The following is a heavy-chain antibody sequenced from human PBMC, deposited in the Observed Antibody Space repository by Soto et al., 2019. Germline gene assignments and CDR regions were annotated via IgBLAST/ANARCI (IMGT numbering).Heavy chain of an antibody. CDR2: IFYSGST. J-gene: IGHJ4*02. CDR1: GGSISSYY. Sequence: QVQLQESGPGLVKPSETLSLTCTVSGGSISSYYWSWVRQPPGKGLEWIGYIFYSGSTNYNPSLKRRVTISVDTSKNQFSLKLSSVTAADTAVYYCARHLTPRESPFDYWGQGTLVTVSS. V-gene: IGHV4-59*08. CDR3: ARHLTPRESPFDY.